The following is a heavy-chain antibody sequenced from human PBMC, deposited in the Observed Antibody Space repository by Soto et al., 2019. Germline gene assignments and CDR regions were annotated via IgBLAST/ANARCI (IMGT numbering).Heavy chain of an antibody. V-gene: IGHV4-30-4*02. D-gene: IGHD2-2*01. CDR3: ARGAHCSSTSCFDY. CDR1: GGSISSGDYY. Sequence: PSETLSLTCTVSGGSISSGDYYWSWIRQPPGKGLEWIGYIYYSGSTYYNPSLKSRVTISVDTSKNQFSLKLSSVTAADTAVYYCARGAHCSSTSCFDYWGQGTLVTVSS. CDR2: IYYSGST. J-gene: IGHJ4*02.